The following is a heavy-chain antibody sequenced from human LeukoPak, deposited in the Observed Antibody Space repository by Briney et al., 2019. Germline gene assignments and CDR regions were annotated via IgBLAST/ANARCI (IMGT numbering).Heavy chain of an antibody. CDR1: GGTFSSYA. Sequence: ASVKVSCKASGGTFSSYAISWVRQAPGQGLEWMGRIIPILGIANYAQKFQGRVTITADKSTSTAYMELSSLRSEDTAVYYCARETAPWELLLVYWGQGTLVTVSS. CDR3: ARETAPWELLLVY. V-gene: IGHV1-69*04. J-gene: IGHJ4*02. D-gene: IGHD1-26*01. CDR2: IIPILGIA.